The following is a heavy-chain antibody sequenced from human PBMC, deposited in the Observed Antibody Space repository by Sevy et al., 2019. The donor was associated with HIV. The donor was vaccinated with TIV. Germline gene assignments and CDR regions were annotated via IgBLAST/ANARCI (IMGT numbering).Heavy chain of an antibody. CDR2: ISGRGGST. J-gene: IGHJ4*02. V-gene: IGHV3-23*01. Sequence: GGSLRLSCAASGFTFSRYAMNWVRQAPGKGLEWVSGISGRGGSTYYAESVKGRLTISRDNSKNTLYLQMNSLRAEDTAVYYCAKESSGWYFDYWGQGTLVTVSS. CDR3: AKESSGWYFDY. CDR1: GFTFSRYA. D-gene: IGHD6-19*01.